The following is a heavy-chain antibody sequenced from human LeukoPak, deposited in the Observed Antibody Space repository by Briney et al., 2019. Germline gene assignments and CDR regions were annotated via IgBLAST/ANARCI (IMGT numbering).Heavy chain of an antibody. CDR2: ISPSGDIT. J-gene: IGHJ4*02. Sequence: GGTLRLSCAASGFTFSSYGMSWVRQAPGKGLEWVSGISPSGDITYYADSVKGRFTISRDNAKNSLFLQMNSLRVEDTAVYFCALDNGYHGYDWAFWGQGTLVTVSS. D-gene: IGHD5-12*01. CDR1: GFTFSSYG. CDR3: ALDNGYHGYDWAF. V-gene: IGHV3-23*01.